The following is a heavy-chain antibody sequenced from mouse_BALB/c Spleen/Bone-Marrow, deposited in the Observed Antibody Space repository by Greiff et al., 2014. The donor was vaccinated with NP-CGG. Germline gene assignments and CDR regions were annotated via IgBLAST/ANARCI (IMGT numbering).Heavy chain of an antibody. CDR2: ISSGGSYT. D-gene: IGHD2-2*01. CDR1: GFTFSSYA. V-gene: IGHV5-6-4*01. J-gene: IGHJ4*01. CDR3: TKIYYGYDGGYYYAMDY. Sequence: EVQLVESGGGLVKPGGSLNLSCAASGFTFSSYAMSWVHQTPEKRLEWVATISSGGSYTYYPDSVKGRFTISRDNAKNTLYLQMSSLKSEDTAMYYCTKIYYGYDGGYYYAMDYWGQGTSVTVSS.